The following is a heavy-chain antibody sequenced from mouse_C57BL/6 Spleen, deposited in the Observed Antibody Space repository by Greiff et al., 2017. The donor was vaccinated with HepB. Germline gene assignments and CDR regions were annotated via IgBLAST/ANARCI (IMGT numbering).Heavy chain of an antibody. V-gene: IGHV5-9-1*02. J-gene: IGHJ3*01. CDR2: ISSGGDYM. CDR3: TRDHYYGSSWFAY. D-gene: IGHD1-1*01. Sequence: EVMLVESGEGLVKPGGSLKLSCAASGFTFSSYAMSWVRQTPEKRLEWVAYISSGGDYMYYADTVKGRFTISRDNARNTLYLQMSSLKSEDTAMYYCTRDHYYGSSWFAYWGQRTLVTVSA. CDR1: GFTFSSYA.